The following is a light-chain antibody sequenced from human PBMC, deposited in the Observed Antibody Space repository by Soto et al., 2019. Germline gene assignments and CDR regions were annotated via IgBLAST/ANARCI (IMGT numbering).Light chain of an antibody. J-gene: IGKJ5*01. CDR2: DAS. CDR1: QSVTTY. CDR3: QQRSNWPPLIT. V-gene: IGKV3-11*01. Sequence: EIVLTQSPATLSLSPGERATLSCRASQSVTTYLAWYQQKPGQAPRLLIYDASTRATGIPAGFSGSGSGTDFTLTISSLEPEDFALYYCQQRSNWPPLITYGQGTRLEIK.